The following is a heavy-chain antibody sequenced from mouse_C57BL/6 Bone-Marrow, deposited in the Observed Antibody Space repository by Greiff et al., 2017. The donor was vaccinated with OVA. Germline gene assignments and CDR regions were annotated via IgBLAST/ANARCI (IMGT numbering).Heavy chain of an antibody. J-gene: IGHJ4*01. Sequence: QVQLQQPGAELVKPGASVKLSCKASGYTFTSYWMHWVKQRPGRGLEWIGRIDPNSGGTKYNEKFKSKATLTVDKPSSTAYMQLSSLTSWDSAVDYWARHYGYGYYYAMDYWGQGTSVTVSS. CDR2: IDPNSGGT. V-gene: IGHV1-72*01. CDR1: GYTFTSYW. D-gene: IGHD2-2*01. CDR3: ARHYGYGYYYAMDY.